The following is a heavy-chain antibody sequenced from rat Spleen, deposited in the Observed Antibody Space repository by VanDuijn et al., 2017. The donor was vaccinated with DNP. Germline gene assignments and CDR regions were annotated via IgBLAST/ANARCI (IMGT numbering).Heavy chain of an antibody. Sequence: QVQLKESGPGLVQPSQTLSLTCTVSGFSLTSYGVRWVRQHPGKGLEWIGAIWSGGSTDYNSALESRLSISRDTSKSQVFLKMNSLQTEDTAIYFCTRDVPNYRDYWGQGVMVTVSS. CDR1: GFSLTSYG. V-gene: IGHV2-15*01. J-gene: IGHJ2*01. CDR3: TRDVPNYRDY. CDR2: IWSGGST.